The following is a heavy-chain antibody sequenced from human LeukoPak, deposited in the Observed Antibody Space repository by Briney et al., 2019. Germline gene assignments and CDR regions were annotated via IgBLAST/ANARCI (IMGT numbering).Heavy chain of an antibody. J-gene: IGHJ4*02. Sequence: GGSLRLSCAASGFTFSSYSMNWVRQAPGKGLEWVSSISSSSSYIYYADSVKGRFTISRDNSKNTLFLQMNSLRAEDTAVYFCAKSAQVVITTNPHFDYWGQGILVTVSS. V-gene: IGHV3-21*04. CDR2: ISSSSSYI. CDR3: AKSAQVVITTNPHFDY. CDR1: GFTFSSYS. D-gene: IGHD3-22*01.